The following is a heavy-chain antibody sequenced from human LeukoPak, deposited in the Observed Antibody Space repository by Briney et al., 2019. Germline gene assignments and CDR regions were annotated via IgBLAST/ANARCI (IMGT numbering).Heavy chain of an antibody. CDR1: GYSISSGYY. V-gene: IGHV4-38-2*02. Sequence: NPSETLSLTCTVSGYSISSGYYWGWVRQPPGKGLEWIGSIYHSGSTYYNPSLKSRVTISVDTSKNQFSLKLSSVTAADTAVYYCARGGGIAAAGTTDWGQGTLVTVSS. D-gene: IGHD6-13*01. J-gene: IGHJ4*02. CDR2: IYHSGST. CDR3: ARGGGIAAAGTTD.